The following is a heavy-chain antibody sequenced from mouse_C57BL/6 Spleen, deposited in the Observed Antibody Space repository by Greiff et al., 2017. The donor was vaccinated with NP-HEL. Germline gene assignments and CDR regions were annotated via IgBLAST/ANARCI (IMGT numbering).Heavy chain of an antibody. CDR1: GYAFSSSW. Sequence: QVQLKESGPELVKPGASVKISCKASGYAFSSSWMNWVKQRPGKGLEWIGRIYPGDGDPNYNGKFKGKATLTADKSSSPAYIQLSSLTSDDSAVYFCARSELGRPYYFDYWGQGTTRTVSS. CDR2: IYPGDGDP. D-gene: IGHD4-1*01. CDR3: ARSELGRPYYFDY. V-gene: IGHV1-82*01. J-gene: IGHJ2*01.